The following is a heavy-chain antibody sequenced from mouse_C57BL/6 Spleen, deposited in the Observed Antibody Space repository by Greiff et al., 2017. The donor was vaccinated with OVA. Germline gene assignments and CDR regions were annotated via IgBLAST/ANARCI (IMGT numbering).Heavy chain of an antibody. CDR3: ARRTTVVEGDWYFDV. D-gene: IGHD1-1*01. CDR1: GYSITSGYY. Sequence: VQLQQSGPGLVKPSQSLSLTCSVTGYSITSGYYWNWIRQFPGNKLEWMGYISYDGSNNYNPSLKNRISITRDTSKNQFFLKLNSVTTEDTATYYCARRTTVVEGDWYFDVWGTGTTVTVSS. J-gene: IGHJ1*03. V-gene: IGHV3-6*01. CDR2: ISYDGSN.